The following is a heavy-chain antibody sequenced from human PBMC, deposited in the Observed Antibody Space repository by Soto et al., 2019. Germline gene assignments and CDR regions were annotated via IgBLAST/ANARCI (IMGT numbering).Heavy chain of an antibody. J-gene: IGHJ4*02. CDR1: GFTFSSFC. CDR3: AGGAGSSEPFDY. Sequence: EVQMVESGGGLVQPGGSLRLSCAASGFTFSSFCLHWVRQVSGKGLVWVSRVNSDGSTTAYADSVKGRFTVSRDNAKNTLYLQMDNLRAEDTAVYYCAGGAGSSEPFDYWGQGTLVTVSS. CDR2: VNSDGSTT. V-gene: IGHV3-74*01. D-gene: IGHD2-2*01.